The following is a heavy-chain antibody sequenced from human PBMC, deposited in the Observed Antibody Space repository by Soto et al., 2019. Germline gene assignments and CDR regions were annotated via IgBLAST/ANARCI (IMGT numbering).Heavy chain of an antibody. D-gene: IGHD1-7*01. CDR2: IKQDGSEK. CDR1: GFTFSSYW. J-gene: IGHJ4*02. CDR3: ARERLLELAGYYFDY. Sequence: GGSLRLSCAASGFTFSSYWMSWVRQAPGKGLEWVANIKQDGSEKYYVDSVKGRFTISRDNAKNSLYLQMNSLRAEDTAVYYGARERLLELAGYYFDYWGQGTLVTVSS. V-gene: IGHV3-7*01.